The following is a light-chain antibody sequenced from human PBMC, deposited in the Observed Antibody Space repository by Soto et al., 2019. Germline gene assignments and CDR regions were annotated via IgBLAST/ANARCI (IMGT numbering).Light chain of an antibody. CDR1: SVDVGGYNY. V-gene: IGLV2-14*01. Sequence: QSVLTQPASVSGSLGQSITISCTGTSVDVGGYNYVSWYQHHPGKAPRLLIFEVSNRPSGVSNRFSGSKSGNTASLTISGLQAEDEADYYCTSYTSSSTYVFGTGTKVTVL. CDR2: EVS. J-gene: IGLJ1*01. CDR3: TSYTSSSTYV.